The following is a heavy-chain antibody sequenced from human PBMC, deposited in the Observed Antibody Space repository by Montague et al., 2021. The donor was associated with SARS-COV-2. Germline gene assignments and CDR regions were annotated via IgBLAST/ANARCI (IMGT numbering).Heavy chain of an antibody. CDR3: ARTEYNWNDWFDP. V-gene: IGHV4-59*13. CDR1: GGSISSYY. Sequence: SETLSLTCSVSGGSISSYYWSWIRQSPGEGLEWIGYIFHSGITDYSPSLKSRVTISVDMSKNQFSLQLNSVIAADSAVYYCARTEYNWNDWFDPWGQGTLVTVSS. J-gene: IGHJ5*02. CDR2: IFHSGIT. D-gene: IGHD1-20*01.